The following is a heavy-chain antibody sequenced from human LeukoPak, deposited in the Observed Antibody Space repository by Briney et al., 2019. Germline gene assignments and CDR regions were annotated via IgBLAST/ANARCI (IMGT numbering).Heavy chain of an antibody. J-gene: IGHJ4*02. CDR2: ITSSGDDI. Sequence: SGGSLRLSCATSGFTFSDYYMSWIRQAPGKGLEWVAYITSSGDDIYYADSVKGRFTISRDNAKNALFLRMSSLRVEDTATYYCASDIVATSGDFWGQGTLVSVSS. V-gene: IGHV3-11*01. CDR3: ASDIVATSGDF. CDR1: GFTFSDYY. D-gene: IGHD5-12*01.